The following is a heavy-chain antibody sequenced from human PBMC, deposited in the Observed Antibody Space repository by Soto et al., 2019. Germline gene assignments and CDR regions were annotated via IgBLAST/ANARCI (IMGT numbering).Heavy chain of an antibody. Sequence: PGGSLRLSCAASGFTFSSYGMHWVRQAPGKGLEWVAVISYDGSNKYYADSVKGRFTISRDNSKNTLYLQMNSLRAEDTAVYYCTKGSTVMTYFDYWGQGTLVTVSS. D-gene: IGHD5-18*01. V-gene: IGHV3-30*18. J-gene: IGHJ4*02. CDR2: ISYDGSNK. CDR1: GFTFSSYG. CDR3: TKGSTVMTYFDY.